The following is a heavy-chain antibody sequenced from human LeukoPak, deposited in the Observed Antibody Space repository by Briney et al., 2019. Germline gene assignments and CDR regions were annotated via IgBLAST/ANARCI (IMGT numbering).Heavy chain of an antibody. J-gene: IGHJ5*02. CDR3: ARDGGGQLPDNWFDP. D-gene: IGHD2-2*01. Sequence: SVKVSCKASGGTFSSYTISWVRQAPGQGLEWMGRIIPILGIANYAQKFQGRVTITADKSTSTTYMELSSLRSEDPAVYYCARDGGGQLPDNWFDPWGQGTLVTVSS. CDR2: IIPILGIA. CDR1: GGTFSSYT. V-gene: IGHV1-69*04.